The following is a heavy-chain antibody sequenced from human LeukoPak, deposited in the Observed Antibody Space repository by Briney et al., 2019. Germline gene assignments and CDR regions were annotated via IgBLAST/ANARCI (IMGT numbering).Heavy chain of an antibody. D-gene: IGHD2-8*01. CDR2: ISSDGSST. V-gene: IGHV3-74*01. CDR1: GFTFSSYW. Sequence: GGSLRLSCAASGFTFSSYWMHWVRQAPGKGLVWVSRISSDGSSTSYADSVKGRFTISRDNAKNTLYLQMNSLRAEDTAVYYCARGYCTNGVCYYYYYYYMDVWGKGTTVTVSS. J-gene: IGHJ6*03. CDR3: ARGYCTNGVCYYYYYYYMDV.